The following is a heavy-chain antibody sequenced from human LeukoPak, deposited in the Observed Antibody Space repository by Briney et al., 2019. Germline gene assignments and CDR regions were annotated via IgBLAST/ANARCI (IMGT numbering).Heavy chain of an antibody. J-gene: IGHJ4*02. V-gene: IGHV3-30*02. CDR2: IGYDGSNK. CDR1: GFTFSSYG. Sequence: GGSLRLSCAASGFTFSSYGMHWVRQAPGKGLEWVAFIGYDGSNKYYADSVKGRFTISRDNSKNTLYLQMNSLRAEDTAVYYCAKDSRIAAAGTIGHSYYFDYWGQGTLVTVSS. D-gene: IGHD6-13*01. CDR3: AKDSRIAAAGTIGHSYYFDY.